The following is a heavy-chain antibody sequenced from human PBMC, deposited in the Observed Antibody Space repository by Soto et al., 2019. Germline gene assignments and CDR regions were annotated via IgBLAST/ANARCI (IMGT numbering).Heavy chain of an antibody. Sequence: EVQLVESGGGLIQPGGSLKLSCAAPGFTVGNNYMSWVRQAPGKGLEWVSLIYSTGTTKYAASVKGRFTVSRDNAKNTLYLQMNSLRAEDTAVYYCAKDGRGSGSHYNSFGYWGQGTLVTVSS. CDR2: IYSTGTT. J-gene: IGHJ4*02. D-gene: IGHD3-10*01. V-gene: IGHV3-53*01. CDR1: GFTVGNNY. CDR3: AKDGRGSGSHYNSFGY.